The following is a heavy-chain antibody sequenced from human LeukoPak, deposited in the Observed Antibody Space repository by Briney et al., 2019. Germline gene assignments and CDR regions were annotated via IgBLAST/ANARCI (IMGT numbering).Heavy chain of an antibody. CDR1: GFTLSSYG. J-gene: IGHJ4*02. V-gene: IGHV3-23*01. D-gene: IGHD6-19*01. CDR2: ISGGGGGT. Sequence: GGSLRLSCEASGFTLSSYGMSWVRQAPGKGLEWVSAISGGGGGTYYADSVKGRFTISRDNSKNTLYLQMNSLRAEDAAVYFCAKRVAHSSGAYWDYWGQGILVTVSS. CDR3: AKRVAHSSGAYWDY.